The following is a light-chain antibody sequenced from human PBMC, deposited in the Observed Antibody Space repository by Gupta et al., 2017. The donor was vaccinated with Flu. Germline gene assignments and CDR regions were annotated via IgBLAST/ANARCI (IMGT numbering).Light chain of an antibody. CDR1: STDVGGYTS. CDR2: DIS. CDR3: CSYAGNIIYV. Sequence: SVTISCTGTSTDVGGYTSVSWYQHHPGTAHNLIIYDISERPAGVPGRFSGSRSGNTASLTISGLRPEDEADYYCCSYAGNIIYVFGGGTKVAVL. V-gene: IGLV2-11*01. J-gene: IGLJ1*01.